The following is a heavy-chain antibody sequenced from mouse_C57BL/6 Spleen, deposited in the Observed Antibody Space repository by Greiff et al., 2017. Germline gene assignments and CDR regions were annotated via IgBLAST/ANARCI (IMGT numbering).Heavy chain of an antibody. CDR1: GFTFSSYA. Sequence: DVHLVESGEGLVKPGGSLKLSCAASGFTFSSYAMSWVRQTPEKRLEWVAYISSGGDYTYYADTVKGRFTISRDNARNTLYLQMSSLKSEDTAMXCCTRGNYDGSSCDYWGQGTTLTVSS. D-gene: IGHD1-1*01. CDR2: ISSGGDYT. CDR3: TRGNYDGSSCDY. J-gene: IGHJ2*01. V-gene: IGHV5-9-1*02.